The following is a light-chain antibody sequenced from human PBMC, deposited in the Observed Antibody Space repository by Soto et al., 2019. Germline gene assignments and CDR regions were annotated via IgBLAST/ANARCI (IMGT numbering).Light chain of an antibody. V-gene: IGKV1-12*01. J-gene: IGKJ1*01. CDR1: EDIGRW. CDR3: QQGNSFPLT. CDR2: AAT. Sequence: DIQMTQSPSSVSASVGDRVTLTCRASEDIGRWLAWYQQVAGKAPKLLIYAATSLQSGVPSRFSGSGSGTDFTLTINNLQAEDFATYYCQQGNSFPLTFGQGTKVEIK.